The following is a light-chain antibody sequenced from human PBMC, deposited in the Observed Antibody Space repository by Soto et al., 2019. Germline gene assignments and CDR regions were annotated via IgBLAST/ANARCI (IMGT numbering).Light chain of an antibody. CDR2: EVS. V-gene: IGLV2-14*01. J-gene: IGLJ2*01. CDR1: SSDVGGYNY. Sequence: QSVLTQPASVSGSPGQTITISCTGTSSDVGGYNYVSWYQHNPGKAPKLLTYEVSNRPSGVSDRFSGSKSDNMASLTISGLQAEDEAHYYGSAYTSTNTPVVFGGGTKVTVL. CDR3: SAYTSTNTPVV.